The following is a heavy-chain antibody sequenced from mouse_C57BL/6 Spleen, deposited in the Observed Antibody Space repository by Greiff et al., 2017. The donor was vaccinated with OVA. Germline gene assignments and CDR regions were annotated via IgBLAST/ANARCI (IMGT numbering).Heavy chain of an antibody. CDR1: GYAFSSSW. V-gene: IGHV1-82*01. J-gene: IGHJ1*03. CDR2: IYPGDGDT. CDR3: ARQPVYSNYSYWYFDV. Sequence: VQLQQSGPELVKPGASVKISCKASGYAFSSSWMNWVKQRPGKGLEWIGRIYPGDGDTNYNGKFKGKATLTAGKSSSTAYMQLSSLTSEDSAVYFCARQPVYSNYSYWYFDVWGTGTTVTVSS. D-gene: IGHD2-5*01.